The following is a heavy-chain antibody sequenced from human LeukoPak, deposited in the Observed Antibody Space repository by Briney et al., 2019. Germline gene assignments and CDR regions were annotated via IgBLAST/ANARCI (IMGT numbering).Heavy chain of an antibody. Sequence: GGSLRLSCAASGFTVSSNFMSWVRQAPGKGLECVSVIYSRGGTYYADSVQGRFTISRDASKNTLFLQMNSLRADDTAVYYCAKDYFSYGGSGYYGADYWGQGTLVTVSS. D-gene: IGHD3-22*01. CDR3: AKDYFSYGGSGYYGADY. CDR2: IYSRGGT. V-gene: IGHV3-53*01. J-gene: IGHJ4*02. CDR1: GFTVSSNF.